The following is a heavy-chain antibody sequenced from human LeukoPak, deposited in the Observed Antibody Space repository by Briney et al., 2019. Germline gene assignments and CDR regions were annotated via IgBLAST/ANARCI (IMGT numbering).Heavy chain of an antibody. Sequence: SETLSLTCTVSGGSISSSGYYWGWIRQPPGKGLEWIGSIYYSGSTYYNPSLKSRVTISVDTSKNQFSLKLSSVTAADTAVYYCARGHTMVRGVIWWFDPWGQGTLVTVSS. D-gene: IGHD3-10*01. V-gene: IGHV4-39*07. CDR1: GGSISSSGYY. CDR2: IYYSGST. J-gene: IGHJ5*02. CDR3: ARGHTMVRGVIWWFDP.